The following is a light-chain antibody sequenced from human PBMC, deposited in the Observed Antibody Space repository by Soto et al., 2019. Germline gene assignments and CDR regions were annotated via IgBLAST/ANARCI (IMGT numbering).Light chain of an antibody. CDR1: QGINNW. CDR3: LQDYGDSWT. CDR2: AAS. Sequence: DIQMTQSPSSVSASVGDRVTITCRASQGINNWLAWYQQQPGQAPKLLIYAASNLYTGVPSRFSGSRSGTEFTLTISSLQPEDFASYYCLQDYGDSWTFGQGTKVDIK. V-gene: IGKV1-12*01. J-gene: IGKJ1*01.